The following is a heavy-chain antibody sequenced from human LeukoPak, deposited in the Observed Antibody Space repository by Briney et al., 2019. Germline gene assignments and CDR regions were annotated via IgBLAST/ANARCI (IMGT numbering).Heavy chain of an antibody. CDR3: ASFMGSSGYYWMVPLTTGDSSY. CDR1: GFTFSSYS. J-gene: IGHJ4*02. Sequence: GGSLRLSCAASGFTFSSYSMNWVRQAPGKGLEWVSYISSSSSTIYYADSVKGRFTISRDNAKNSLYLQMNSLRAEDTAVYYCASFMGSSGYYWMVPLTTGDSSYWGQGTLVTVSS. D-gene: IGHD3-22*01. CDR2: ISSSSSTI. V-gene: IGHV3-48*01.